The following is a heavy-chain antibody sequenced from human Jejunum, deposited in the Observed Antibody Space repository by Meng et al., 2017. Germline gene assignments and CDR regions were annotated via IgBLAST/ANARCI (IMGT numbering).Heavy chain of an antibody. CDR2: IYHSGST. CDR1: GGSNSRVYW. Sequence: QVPRQESGPGVVEPSEPLSLPCDVSGGSNSRVYWWTWVRQSPGKGLEWIGEIYHSGSTNYNPSLKSRVTISVDKSKNQFSLKLTSVTAADTAVYYCARGGYYSFDYWGQGTLVTVSS. CDR3: ARGGYYSFDY. D-gene: IGHD5-18*01. V-gene: IGHV4-4*02. J-gene: IGHJ4*02.